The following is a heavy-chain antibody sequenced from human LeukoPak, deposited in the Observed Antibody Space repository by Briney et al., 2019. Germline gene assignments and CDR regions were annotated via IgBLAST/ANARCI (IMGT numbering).Heavy chain of an antibody. V-gene: IGHV4-59*01. D-gene: IGHD3-10*01. CDR2: IYYSGST. J-gene: IGHJ4*02. CDR3: ARLHYYGSGSYYLFHLDY. CDR1: GGSISSYY. Sequence: SETLSLTCTVSGGSISSYYWSWIRQPPGKGLEWIGYIYYSGSTNYNPSLKSRVTISVDTSKNQFSLKLSSVTAADTAVYYCARLHYYGSGSYYLFHLDYWGQGTLVTVSS.